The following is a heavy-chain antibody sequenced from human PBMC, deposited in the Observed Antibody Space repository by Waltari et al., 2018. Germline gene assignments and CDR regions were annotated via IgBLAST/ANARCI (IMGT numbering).Heavy chain of an antibody. CDR3: ARAPKRTSSEVDY. Sequence: DVLLVESGGDLVQPGGSLRLSCAASGFSFSSWYMSWFRQAPGKGLEWGGNMNQDGSEKKYVDAVKGRFTISRDNAKNSLSLQMNSLRVEDTAVYYCARAPKRTSSEVDYWGQGTLVTVAS. V-gene: IGHV3-7*01. D-gene: IGHD6-19*01. J-gene: IGHJ4*02. CDR1: GFSFSSWY. CDR2: MNQDGSEK.